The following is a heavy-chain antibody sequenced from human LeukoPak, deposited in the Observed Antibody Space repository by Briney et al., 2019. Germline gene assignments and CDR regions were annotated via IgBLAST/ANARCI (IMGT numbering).Heavy chain of an antibody. CDR3: ATQHIVVVVAATLRWSNWFDP. D-gene: IGHD2-15*01. Sequence: PSETLSLTCAVYGGSFSGYYWSWIRQPPGKGLEWIGEINHSGSTNYNPSLKSRVTISVDTSKNQFSLKLSSVTAADTAVYYCATQHIVVVVAATLRWSNWFDPWGQGTLVTVFS. CDR1: GGSFSGYY. CDR2: INHSGST. J-gene: IGHJ5*02. V-gene: IGHV4-34*01.